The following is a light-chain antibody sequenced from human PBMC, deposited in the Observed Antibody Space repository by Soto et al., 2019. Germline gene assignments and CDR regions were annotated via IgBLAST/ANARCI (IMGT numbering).Light chain of an antibody. CDR3: QAWDTTAYV. V-gene: IGLV3-1*01. J-gene: IGLJ1*01. CDR2: QDR. Sequence: SYELTQPPSVSVSPGHTATISCSGDKLGEKYVCWYQQKPGQSPVLVIYQDRKRPSGIPERFSGSNSGNTATLIISGTQLVDEADYYCQAWDTTAYVFGTGTQLTVL. CDR1: KLGEKY.